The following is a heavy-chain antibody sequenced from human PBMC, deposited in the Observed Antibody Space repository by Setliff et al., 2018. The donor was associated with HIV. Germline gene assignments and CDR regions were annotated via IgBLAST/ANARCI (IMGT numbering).Heavy chain of an antibody. CDR1: GGSFSDYY. V-gene: IGHV4-34*01. CDR2: INHSGST. J-gene: IGHJ6*03. Sequence: SETLSLTCGVYGGSFSDYYWTWIRQPPGKEPEWIGEINHSGSTNYNPSLKSRLTISKDTSKNQFSLQLSSVTAADTAVYYCARVPIYYYYYMDVWGKGTTVTVS. CDR3: ARVPIYYYYYMDV.